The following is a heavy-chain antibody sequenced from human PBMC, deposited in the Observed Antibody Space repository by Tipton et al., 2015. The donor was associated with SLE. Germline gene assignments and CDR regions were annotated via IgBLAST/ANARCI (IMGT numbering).Heavy chain of an antibody. V-gene: IGHV4-34*01. CDR3: ARGRGIAAAGLDY. CDR1: GGSFSGYY. CDR2: INHSGST. D-gene: IGHD6-13*01. Sequence: TLSLTCAVYGGSFSGYYWSWIRQPPGKGLEWIGEINHSGSTNYNPSLKSRVTTSVDTSKNQFSLKLSSVTAADTAVYYCARGRGIAAAGLDYWGQGTLVTVSS. J-gene: IGHJ4*02.